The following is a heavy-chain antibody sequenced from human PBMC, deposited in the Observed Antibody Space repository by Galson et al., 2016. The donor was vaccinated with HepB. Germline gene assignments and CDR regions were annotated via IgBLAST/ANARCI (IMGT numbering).Heavy chain of an antibody. CDR1: GSTFSNYD. J-gene: IGHJ6*02. CDR3: VREPEPDQVYYYNGLDV. D-gene: IGHD1-14*01. CDR2: ISSSGYSK. V-gene: IGHV3-48*03. Sequence: SLRLSCAASGSTFSNYDLNWVRQAPGKGLEWVSYISSSGYSKYYADPVKGRFTISRDNAKNSLYLQMNSLRAEDTGLYYCVREPEPDQVYYYNGLDVWGPGTSVTVSS.